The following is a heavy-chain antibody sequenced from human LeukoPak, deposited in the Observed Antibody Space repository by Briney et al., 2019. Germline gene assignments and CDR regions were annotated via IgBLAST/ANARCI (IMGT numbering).Heavy chain of an antibody. D-gene: IGHD5-18*01. CDR2: FDPGEGET. CDR3: ATGNYSYGYNYFGS. CDR1: GYTLIEIS. V-gene: IGHV1-24*01. Sequence: GASVKVSCKVSGYTLIEISMHWVRQSPGKGLDWMGGFDPGEGETIYAQKFQGRATMTEDTSTDTAYMELSSLTSDDTAVYYCATGNYSYGYNYFGSRGQGTLVTVSS. J-gene: IGHJ4*02.